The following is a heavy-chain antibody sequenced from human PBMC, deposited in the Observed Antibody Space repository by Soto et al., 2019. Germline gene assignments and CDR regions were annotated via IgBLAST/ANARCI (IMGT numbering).Heavy chain of an antibody. J-gene: IGHJ6*03. CDR2: INHSGST. V-gene: IGHV4-34*01. Sequence: PSETLSLTCAVYGGSFSGYYWSWIRQPPGKGLEWIGEINHSGSTNYNPSLKSRVTISVDTSKNQFSLKLSSVTAADTAVYYCARHITGINAGYYYYYMDVWGKGTTVTVSS. CDR3: ARHITGINAGYYYYYMDV. D-gene: IGHD1-20*01. CDR1: GGSFSGYY.